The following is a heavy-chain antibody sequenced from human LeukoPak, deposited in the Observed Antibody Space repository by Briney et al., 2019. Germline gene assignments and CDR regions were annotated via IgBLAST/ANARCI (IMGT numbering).Heavy chain of an antibody. V-gene: IGHV4-34*01. D-gene: IGHD3-16*02. CDR3: ARGPLYDYVWGSYRYPPSRNWFDP. CDR2: INHSGST. Sequence: SETLSLTCAVYGGSFSGYYWSWIRQPPGKGLEWIGEINHSGSTNYNPSLKSRVTISVDTSKNQFSLKLSSVTAADTAVYYCARGPLYDYVWGSYRYPPSRNWFDPWGQGTLVTVSS. CDR1: GGSFSGYY. J-gene: IGHJ5*02.